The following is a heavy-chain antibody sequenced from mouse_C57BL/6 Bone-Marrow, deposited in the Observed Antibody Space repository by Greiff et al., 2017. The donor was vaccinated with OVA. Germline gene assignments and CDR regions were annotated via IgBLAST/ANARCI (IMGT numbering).Heavy chain of an antibody. J-gene: IGHJ4*01. D-gene: IGHD2-4*01. Sequence: QVQLQQSGAELVRPGASVKLSCKASGYTFTDYYINWVKQRPGQGLEWIARIYPGSGNTYYNEKFKGKATLTAEKSSSTAYMQLSSLTSEDSAVYFCARNYDYDENYYAMDYWGQGTSVTVSS. CDR2: IYPGSGNT. CDR1: GYTFTDYY. CDR3: ARNYDYDENYYAMDY. V-gene: IGHV1-76*01.